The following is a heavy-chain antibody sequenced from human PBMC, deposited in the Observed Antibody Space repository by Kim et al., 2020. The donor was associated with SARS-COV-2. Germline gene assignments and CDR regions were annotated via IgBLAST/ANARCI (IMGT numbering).Heavy chain of an antibody. CDR2: IYSGGST. V-gene: IGHV3-53*01. CDR3: AIDDYGDYDGPGAFDI. CDR1: GFTVSSNY. D-gene: IGHD4-17*01. Sequence: GGSLRLSCAASGFTVSSNYMSWVRQAPGKGLEWVSVIYSGGSTYYADSVKGRFTISRDNSKNTLYLQMNSLRAEDTTVYYCAIDDYGDYDGPGAFDIWGQGTMVTVSS. J-gene: IGHJ3*02.